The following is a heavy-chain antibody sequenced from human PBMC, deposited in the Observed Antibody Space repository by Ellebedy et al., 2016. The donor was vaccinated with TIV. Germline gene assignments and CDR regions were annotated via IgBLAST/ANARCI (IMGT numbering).Heavy chain of an antibody. CDR2: INYSGST. D-gene: IGHD5-24*01. CDR1: GGSISSSSYY. V-gene: IGHV4-61*05. J-gene: IGHJ4*02. Sequence: MPSETLSLTCTVSGGSISSSSYYWGWLRQTPGKGLEWIGYINYSGSTNYNPSLKSRVTISVDTSKNQFTLKLSSVTAADTAVYYCARGGWRWLQLDYWGQGTLVTVSS. CDR3: ARGGWRWLQLDY.